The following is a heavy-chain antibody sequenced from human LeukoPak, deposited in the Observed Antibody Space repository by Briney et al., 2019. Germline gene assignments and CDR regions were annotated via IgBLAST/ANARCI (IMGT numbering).Heavy chain of an antibody. CDR3: GTTTIGYCSSTSCYIRGKFDY. J-gene: IGHJ4*02. Sequence: APVKVSCKPSGGTFGSYAISWVRQAAGQGLEWMGGIIPIFATANYAQKFHGRVTITTDESTSPAYMKLSSLRSEYTPGYYWGTTTIGYCSSTSCYIRGKFDYWGKGTLVPVS. CDR2: IIPIFATA. D-gene: IGHD2-2*02. CDR1: GGTFGSYA. V-gene: IGHV1-69*05.